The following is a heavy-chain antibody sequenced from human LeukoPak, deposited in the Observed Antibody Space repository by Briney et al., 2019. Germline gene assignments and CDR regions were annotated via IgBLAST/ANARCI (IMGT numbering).Heavy chain of an antibody. D-gene: IGHD3-22*01. CDR2: INHSGST. V-gene: IGHV4-34*01. CDR3: ARVDSSDYHSDY. CDR1: GGSFSGYY. J-gene: IGHJ4*02. Sequence: SETLSLTCAVYGGSFSGYYWSWIRQPPGKGLEWIGEINHSGSTNYNPSLKSRVTISVDTSKNQFSLKLSSVTAADTAVYYCARVDSSDYHSDYWGQGTLVTVSS.